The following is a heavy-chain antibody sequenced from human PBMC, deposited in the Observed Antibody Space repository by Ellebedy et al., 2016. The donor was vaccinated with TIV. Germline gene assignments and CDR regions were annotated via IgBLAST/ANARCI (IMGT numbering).Heavy chain of an antibody. CDR1: GQSISSGYY. Sequence: SETLSLXCSVSGQSISSGYYWGWVRPPPGKGLEWIGSVYYSGSTNYNPSLESRVTLSVDTSRNHLSLTLRSVTGADTAIYYCAREAGAAGHYYYFDLWGRGTLVTVSS. J-gene: IGHJ2*01. V-gene: IGHV4-38-2*02. CDR2: VYYSGST. D-gene: IGHD3-22*01. CDR3: AREAGAAGHYYYFDL.